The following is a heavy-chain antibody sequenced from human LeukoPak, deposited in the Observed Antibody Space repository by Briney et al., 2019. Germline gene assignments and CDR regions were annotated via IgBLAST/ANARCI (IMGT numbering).Heavy chain of an antibody. Sequence: SETLSLTCAVYGGSFSGYYWSWIRQPPGKGLEWIGEINHSGSTNYNPSLKSRVTIPVDTSKNQFSLKLSSVTAADTAVYYCARGTGYNDYWGQGTLVTVSS. D-gene: IGHD1-1*01. J-gene: IGHJ4*02. V-gene: IGHV4-34*01. CDR1: GGSFSGYY. CDR3: ARGTGYNDY. CDR2: INHSGST.